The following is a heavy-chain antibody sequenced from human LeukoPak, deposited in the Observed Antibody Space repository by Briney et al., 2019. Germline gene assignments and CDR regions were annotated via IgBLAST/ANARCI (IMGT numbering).Heavy chain of an antibody. J-gene: IGHJ4*02. CDR1: GSSFSSYW. Sequence: GESLKISCKGLGSSFSSYWNAWVRQRPGKGLEWMGIIYPGGSETRYDPSFQGQVTISADSSTSTAYLQWSSLRASDTAMYYCARASRDGYNQNFDYWGQGTLVTVSS. D-gene: IGHD5-24*01. V-gene: IGHV5-51*01. CDR3: ARASRDGYNQNFDY. CDR2: IYPGGSET.